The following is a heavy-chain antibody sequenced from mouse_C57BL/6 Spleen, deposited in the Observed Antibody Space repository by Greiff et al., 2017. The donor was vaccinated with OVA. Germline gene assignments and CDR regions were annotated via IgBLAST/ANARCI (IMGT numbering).Heavy chain of an antibody. V-gene: IGHV1-26*01. J-gene: IGHJ2*01. CDR3: AREEGIYYGHHGYFDY. D-gene: IGHD2-1*01. Sequence: EVQLQQSGPELVKPGASVKISCKASGYTFTDYYMNWVKQSHGKSLEWIGDINPNNGGTSYNQKFKGKATLTVDKSSSTAYMELRSLTSEDSAVYYCAREEGIYYGHHGYFDYWGQGTTLTVSS. CDR2: INPNNGGT. CDR1: GYTFTDYY.